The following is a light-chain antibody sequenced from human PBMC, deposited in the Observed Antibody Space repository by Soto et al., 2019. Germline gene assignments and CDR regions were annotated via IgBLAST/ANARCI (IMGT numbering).Light chain of an antibody. Sequence: EIVMTQSPDTLSLSPGERATLSCRASQSISSNLAWYQQKPGQAPSLLLYGASTRATGVPVRFSGSGSGTGFTLTINNLQSEDFVTYYCQQYDQGPRTFGQGTKVEIK. CDR2: GAS. V-gene: IGKV3-15*01. J-gene: IGKJ1*01. CDR1: QSISSN. CDR3: QQYDQGPRT.